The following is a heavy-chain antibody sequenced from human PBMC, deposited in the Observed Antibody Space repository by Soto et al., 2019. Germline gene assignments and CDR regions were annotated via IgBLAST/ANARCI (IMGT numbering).Heavy chain of an antibody. D-gene: IGHD6-13*01. CDR2: ISGSGGTT. CDR3: AKGSAAGTIGHFQH. J-gene: IGHJ1*01. CDR1: GFTFSSYA. V-gene: IGHV3-23*01. Sequence: PGGSLRLSCVASGFTFSSYAMNWVRQAPGKGLEWVSVISGSGGTTYYADSVKGRFTISRDNSKNTLYLQMNSLRAEDAAVYYCAKGSAAGTIGHFQHWGQGTLVTVSS.